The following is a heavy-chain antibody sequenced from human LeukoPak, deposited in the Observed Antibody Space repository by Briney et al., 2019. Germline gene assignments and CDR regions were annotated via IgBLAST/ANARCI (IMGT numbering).Heavy chain of an antibody. Sequence: GGSLRLYCAASGFTFSSYAMSWVRQAPGKGLEWVSAISGSGGSTYYADSVKGRFTISRDNSKNTLYLQMNSLRAEDTAVYYCAKDRYSSGWYDYFDYWGQGTLVTVSS. V-gene: IGHV3-23*01. D-gene: IGHD6-19*01. J-gene: IGHJ4*02. CDR3: AKDRYSSGWYDYFDY. CDR1: GFTFSSYA. CDR2: ISGSGGST.